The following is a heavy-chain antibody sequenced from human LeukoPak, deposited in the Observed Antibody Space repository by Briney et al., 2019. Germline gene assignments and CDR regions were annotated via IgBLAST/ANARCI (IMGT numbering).Heavy chain of an antibody. CDR1: GFNYSRYC. J-gene: IGHJ5*02. CDR3: AREYSTGFDP. Sequence: GGSLRLSCAASGFNYSRYCMHWVRQGPGKGLVWVSRINSDGSSTSYADSVKGRFTISRDNAKNTLYLQMNSLRAEDTAVYYCAREYSTGFDPWGQGTLVTVSS. V-gene: IGHV3-74*01. D-gene: IGHD2-15*01. CDR2: INSDGSST.